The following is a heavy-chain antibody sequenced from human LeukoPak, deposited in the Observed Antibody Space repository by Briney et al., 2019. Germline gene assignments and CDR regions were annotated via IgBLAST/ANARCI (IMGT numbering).Heavy chain of an antibody. D-gene: IGHD5-18*01. Sequence: KTSETLSLTCTVSGGSVSSGSYYWSWIRQPPGKGLEWIGYIYYSGSTNYNPSLKSRDTISIDTSKNQFSLNLTSVTAADTAVYYCARGMGYSYGLYYFDYWGQGTPVTVSS. CDR3: ARGMGYSYGLYYFDY. V-gene: IGHV4-61*01. CDR2: IYYSGST. CDR1: GGSVSSGSYY. J-gene: IGHJ4*02.